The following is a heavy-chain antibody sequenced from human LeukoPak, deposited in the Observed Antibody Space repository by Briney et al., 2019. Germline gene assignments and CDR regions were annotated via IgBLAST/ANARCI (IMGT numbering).Heavy chain of an antibody. D-gene: IGHD6-13*01. CDR1: GYTFTSYY. Sequence: ASVKVSCKASGYTFTSYYMHWVRQAPGQGLEWMGIINPSGGSTSYAQKFQGRVTMTRDTSTSTVYMELSSLRSEDTAVYYCARDPGLAVAETGFDYWGQGTLVTVSS. CDR2: INPSGGST. V-gene: IGHV1-46*01. CDR3: ARDPGLAVAETGFDY. J-gene: IGHJ4*02.